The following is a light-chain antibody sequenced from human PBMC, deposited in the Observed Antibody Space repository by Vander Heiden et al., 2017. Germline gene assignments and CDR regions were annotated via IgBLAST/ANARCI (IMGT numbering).Light chain of an antibody. V-gene: IGKV1-9*01. CDR3: QQLNSYPPFT. Sequence: DIQLTQSPSFLSVSVGDGVHITCRASQDISTYFAGYQQKPGKAPKLLIYGATTLQSGVPTRFSGSGSGTEFTLTISSLQPEDFATYYCQQLNSYPPFTFGPGTKVNIK. J-gene: IGKJ3*01. CDR2: GAT. CDR1: QDISTY.